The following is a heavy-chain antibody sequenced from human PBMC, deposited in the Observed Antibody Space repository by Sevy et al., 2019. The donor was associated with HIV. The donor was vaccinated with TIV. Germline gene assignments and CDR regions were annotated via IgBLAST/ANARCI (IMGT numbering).Heavy chain of an antibody. CDR1: GGSVNSGYYH. Sequence: SETLSLTCRVSGGSVNSGYYHWSWIRQPPGKGLEGIGQTYDKRRIHSNPSLGGRVTITIDTPNNHLSLRLTSVAAADMDFYACAGYKVGAGGSGSWGQGTLVTVSS. CDR2: TYDKRRI. CDR3: AGYKVGAGGSGS. V-gene: IGHV4-61*03. J-gene: IGHJ5*02. D-gene: IGHD1-26*01.